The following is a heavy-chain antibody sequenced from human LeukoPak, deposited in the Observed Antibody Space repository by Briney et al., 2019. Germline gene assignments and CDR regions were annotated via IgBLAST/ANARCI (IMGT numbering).Heavy chain of an antibody. V-gene: IGHV3-48*01. CDR3: AEDRIAARWCLDY. CDR2: ISSSSYSSSV. CDR1: GFTFSSYW. D-gene: IGHD6-6*01. J-gene: IGHJ4*02. Sequence: GGSLRLSCAASGFTFSSYWMSWVRQAPGKGLEWVSYISSSSYSSSVYYADSVKGRFTISRDNAKNSLYLQMNSLRAEDTAVYYCAEDRIAARWCLDYWGQGTLVTVSS.